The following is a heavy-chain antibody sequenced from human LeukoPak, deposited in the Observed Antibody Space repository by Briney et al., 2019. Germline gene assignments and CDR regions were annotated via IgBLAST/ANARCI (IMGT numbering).Heavy chain of an antibody. D-gene: IGHD2-2*01. V-gene: IGHV1-18*01. Sequence: ASVKVSCKASGYTFTSYGMIWLRRAPGQGLEWMGWISAYNGNTNYAQKLQGRVTMTTDTSTSTAYMELRSLRSDDTAVYYCAKAGYCSSTSCYGGYYMDVWGKGTTVTVSS. J-gene: IGHJ6*03. CDR3: AKAGYCSSTSCYGGYYMDV. CDR2: ISAYNGNT. CDR1: GYTFTSYG.